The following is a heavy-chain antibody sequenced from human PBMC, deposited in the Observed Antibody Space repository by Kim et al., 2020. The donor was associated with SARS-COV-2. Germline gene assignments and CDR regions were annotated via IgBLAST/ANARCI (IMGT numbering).Heavy chain of an antibody. CDR1: GFTFSSYA. CDR3: ARASAVAGLYYYYYYGMDV. CDR2: ISYDGSNK. V-gene: IGHV3-30*04. Sequence: GGSLRLSCAASGFTFSSYAMHWVRQAPGKGLEWVAVISYDGSNKYYADSVKGRFTISRDNSKNTLYLQMNSLRAEDTAVYYCARASAVAGLYYYYYYGMDVWGQGTTVTVSS. J-gene: IGHJ6*02. D-gene: IGHD6-19*01.